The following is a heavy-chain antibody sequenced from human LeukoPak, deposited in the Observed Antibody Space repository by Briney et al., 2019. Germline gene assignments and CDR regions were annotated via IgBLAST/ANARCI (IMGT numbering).Heavy chain of an antibody. CDR1: GYTFTSYA. Sequence: VASVKVSCKASGYTFTSYAMNWVRQAPGQGLEWMGWINTNTGNPTYAQGFAGRFVFSLDTSVSTAYLQISSLKAEDTAVYYCAREGYSYGLDYWGQGTLVTVSS. CDR3: AREGYSYGLDY. CDR2: INTNTGNP. D-gene: IGHD5-18*01. V-gene: IGHV7-4-1*02. J-gene: IGHJ4*02.